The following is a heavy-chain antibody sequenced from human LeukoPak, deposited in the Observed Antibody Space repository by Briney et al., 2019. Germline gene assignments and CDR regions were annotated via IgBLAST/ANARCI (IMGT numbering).Heavy chain of an antibody. CDR1: GGSISSSSYY. D-gene: IGHD5-18*01. CDR2: IYYSGST. Sequence: SETLSLTCTVSGGSISSSSYYWGWIRQPPGKGLEWIGSIYYSGSTYYNPSLKSRVTISVDTSKNQFSLKLSSVTAADTAVYYCARQPAWIQLWSDPWGQGTLVTVSS. CDR3: ARQPAWIQLWSDP. V-gene: IGHV4-39*01. J-gene: IGHJ5*02.